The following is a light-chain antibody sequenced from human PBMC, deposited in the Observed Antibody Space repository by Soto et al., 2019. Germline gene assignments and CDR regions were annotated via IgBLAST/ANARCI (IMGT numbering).Light chain of an antibody. CDR1: SSDVGAYNY. J-gene: IGLJ1*01. Sequence: QSALTQPASVSGSPGQSITISCTGTSSDVGAYNYVSWYQQHPGKVPKLMIYDVSDRLSGVSNRFSGSKSGNTASLTISGLQAEDEADYYCSSFTRSNSYVFGTGTKLTVL. V-gene: IGLV2-14*03. CDR3: SSFTRSNSYV. CDR2: DVS.